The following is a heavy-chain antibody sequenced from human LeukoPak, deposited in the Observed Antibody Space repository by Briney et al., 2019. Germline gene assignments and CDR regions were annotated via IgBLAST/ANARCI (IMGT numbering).Heavy chain of an antibody. Sequence: PGGSLRLSCAASGFTFSSYSMNWVRQAPGKGLEWVSSISSSSSYIYYADSVKGRFTISRDNAKNSLYLQMNSLRAEDTAVYYCAKAGYCSGGSCYNDAFDIWGQGTMVTVSS. J-gene: IGHJ3*02. CDR3: AKAGYCSGGSCYNDAFDI. D-gene: IGHD2-15*01. CDR1: GFTFSSYS. CDR2: ISSSSSYI. V-gene: IGHV3-21*04.